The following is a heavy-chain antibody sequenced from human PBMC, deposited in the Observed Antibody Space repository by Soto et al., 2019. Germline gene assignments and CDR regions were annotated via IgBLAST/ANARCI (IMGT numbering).Heavy chain of an antibody. CDR3: AREAHSSSWYEY. CDR1: VGSISSYY. V-gene: IGHV4-59*01. CDR2: IYYSGST. D-gene: IGHD6-13*01. J-gene: IGHJ4*02. Sequence: KPSETLSLTCTFSVGSISSYYWSCIRHPPGKGLEWIGYIYYSGSTNYNPSLKSRVTISVDTSKNQFSLKLSSVTAADTAVYYCAREAHSSSWYEYWGQGTLVIVSS.